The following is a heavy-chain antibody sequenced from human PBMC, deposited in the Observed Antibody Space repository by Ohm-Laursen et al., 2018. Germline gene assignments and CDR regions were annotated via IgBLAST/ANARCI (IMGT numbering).Heavy chain of an antibody. CDR1: GFTFSSYA. V-gene: IGHV3-23*01. CDR2: ISGSGGST. Sequence: GSLRLSCAASGFTFSSYAMSWVRQAPGKGLEWVSAISGSGGSTNYADSVKGRFTTSRDNSKNTLYLQMNSLRAEDTAVYYCARSIKDYGDYGWGQGTLVTVSS. J-gene: IGHJ4*02. D-gene: IGHD4-17*01. CDR3: ARSIKDYGDYG.